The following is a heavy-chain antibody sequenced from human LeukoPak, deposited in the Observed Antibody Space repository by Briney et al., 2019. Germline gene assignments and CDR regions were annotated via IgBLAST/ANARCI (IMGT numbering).Heavy chain of an antibody. CDR2: IGPTGDT. V-gene: IGHV3-13*01. CDR3: VGGIHSNSWYQRFDP. D-gene: IGHD6-13*01. Sequence: GGSLRLSCAASGFNFSDNDMHWVRQATGKGLEWVSGIGPTGDTFYPDSVKGRFTISRDVAKNSLSLQLNSLTVGDTAVYYCVGGIHSNSWYQRFDPWGQGTLVTVSS. CDR1: GFNFSDND. J-gene: IGHJ5*02.